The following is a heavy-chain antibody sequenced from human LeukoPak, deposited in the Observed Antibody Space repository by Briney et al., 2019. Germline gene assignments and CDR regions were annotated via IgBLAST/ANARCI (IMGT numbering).Heavy chain of an antibody. CDR1: GFTFSSYG. Sequence: GGPLRLSCAASGFTFSSYGTHWVRQAPGKGLEWVAVISYDGSNKYYADSVKGRFTISRDNPKNTLYLQMNSLRAEDTAVYYCATNGDRRYGMDVWGQGTTVTVSS. D-gene: IGHD2-21*02. CDR3: ATNGDRRYGMDV. CDR2: ISYDGSNK. V-gene: IGHV3-30*03. J-gene: IGHJ6*02.